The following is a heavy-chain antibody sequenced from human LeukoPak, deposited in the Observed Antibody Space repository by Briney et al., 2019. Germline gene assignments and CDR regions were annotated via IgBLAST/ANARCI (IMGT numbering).Heavy chain of an antibody. Sequence: PGGSLRLSCAASGFTFSSYTMTWVRQAPGKGLEWVSVISAGGGSTYYADSVRGRFTISRHNSKNTLYLQMNTLRADDTAVYYCAKRNYYDSSGYYYGLAFDIWGQGTMVTVSS. CDR1: GFTFSSYT. J-gene: IGHJ3*02. CDR3: AKRNYYDSSGYYYGLAFDI. CDR2: ISAGGGST. D-gene: IGHD3-22*01. V-gene: IGHV3-23*01.